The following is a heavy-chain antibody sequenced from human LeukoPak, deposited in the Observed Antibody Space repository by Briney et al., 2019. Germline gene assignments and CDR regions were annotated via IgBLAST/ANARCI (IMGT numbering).Heavy chain of an antibody. Sequence: GGSLRLSYAAFGFTVNSNYMSWVRQAPGKGLEWVSTIYSGGSSYYADSVKGRFTISRDSSKNTLYLQMNSLRPEDTAVYYCARDARHITATSDGYWGQGTLVTVSS. CDR2: IYSGGSS. CDR1: GFTVNSNY. J-gene: IGHJ4*02. V-gene: IGHV3-66*02. CDR3: ARDARHITATSDGY. D-gene: IGHD1-20*01.